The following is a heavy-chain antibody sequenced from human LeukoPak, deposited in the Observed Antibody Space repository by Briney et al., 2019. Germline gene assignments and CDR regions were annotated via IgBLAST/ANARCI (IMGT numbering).Heavy chain of an antibody. V-gene: IGHV4-59*01. J-gene: IGHJ1*01. CDR2: IYYSGST. CDR3: AGLFYGDYLEYFQH. D-gene: IGHD4-17*01. CDR1: GGSISSYY. Sequence: SETLSLTCTVSGGSISSYYWSWIRQPPGKGLEWIGYIYYSGSTNYNPSLKSRVTISVDTSKNQFSLKLSSVTAADTAVYYCAGLFYGDYLEYFQHWGQGTLVTVSS.